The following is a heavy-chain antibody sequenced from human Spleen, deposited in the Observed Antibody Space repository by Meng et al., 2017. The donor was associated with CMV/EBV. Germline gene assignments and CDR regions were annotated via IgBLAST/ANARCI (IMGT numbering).Heavy chain of an antibody. D-gene: IGHD6-13*01. CDR3: ARYSSSWYIDYYYYGMDV. V-gene: IGHV3-7*01. CDR2: IKQDGSEK. Sequence: GGSLRLSCAASGFTFSSYWMSWVRQAPGKGLEWVANIKQDGSEKYYVDSVKGRFTISRDNAKNSLYLQMNSLRAEDTAVYYCARYSSSWYIDYYYYGMDVWGQGTTVTVSS. J-gene: IGHJ6*02. CDR1: GFTFSSYW.